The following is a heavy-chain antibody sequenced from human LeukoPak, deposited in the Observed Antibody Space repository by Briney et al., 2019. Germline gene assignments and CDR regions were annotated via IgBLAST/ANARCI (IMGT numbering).Heavy chain of an antibody. J-gene: IGHJ4*02. Sequence: SETLSLTCTVSGGSISSYYWSWIRQPPGKGLEWIGYIYYSGSTNYNPSLKSRVTISVDTSKNQFSLKLSSVTAADTAVYYFARDLTTTSSTNYWGQGTLVTVSS. V-gene: IGHV4-59*01. CDR1: GGSISSYY. D-gene: IGHD4-11*01. CDR3: ARDLTTTSSTNY. CDR2: IYYSGST.